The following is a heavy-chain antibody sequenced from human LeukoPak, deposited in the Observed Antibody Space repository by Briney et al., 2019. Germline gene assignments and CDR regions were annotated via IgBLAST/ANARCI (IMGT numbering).Heavy chain of an antibody. Sequence: GGSLRLSCAASGFTFSSYAMSWVRQAPGKGLEWVSAIGGSGGSTYYADSVKGRFTISRDNSKNTLYLQMNSLRAEDTAVYYCAKTNGDYRGRYFDYWGQGTLVTVSS. D-gene: IGHD4-17*01. CDR1: GFTFSSYA. V-gene: IGHV3-23*01. CDR2: IGGSGGST. CDR3: AKTNGDYRGRYFDY. J-gene: IGHJ4*02.